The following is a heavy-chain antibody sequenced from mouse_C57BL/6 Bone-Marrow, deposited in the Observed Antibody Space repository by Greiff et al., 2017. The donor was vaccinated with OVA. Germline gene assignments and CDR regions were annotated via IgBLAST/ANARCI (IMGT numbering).Heavy chain of an antibody. CDR1: GYTFTSYT. D-gene: IGHD1-1*01. CDR2: INPSSGYT. CDR3: ARFITTEYYFDY. V-gene: IGHV1-4*01. Sequence: LVESGAELARPGASVKMSCKASGYTFTSYTMHWVKQRPGQGLEWIGYINPSSGYTKYNQKFKDKATLTADKSSSTAYMQLSSLTSEDSAVYYCARFITTEYYFDYWGQGTTLTVSS. J-gene: IGHJ2*01.